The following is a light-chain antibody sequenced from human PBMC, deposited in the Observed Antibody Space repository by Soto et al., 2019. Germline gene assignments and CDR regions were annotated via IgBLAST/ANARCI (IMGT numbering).Light chain of an antibody. Sequence: QSALTQSASVSGSPGQSITISCTGTSSDVGSYNLVSWYQQHPGKAPKLMIYEGSKRPSGVSNRFSGSKSGNTASLTISGLQAEDEADYYCCSYAGSSIFYVFATGTNVTVL. J-gene: IGLJ1*01. CDR2: EGS. CDR3: CSYAGSSIFYV. CDR1: SSDVGSYNL. V-gene: IGLV2-23*01.